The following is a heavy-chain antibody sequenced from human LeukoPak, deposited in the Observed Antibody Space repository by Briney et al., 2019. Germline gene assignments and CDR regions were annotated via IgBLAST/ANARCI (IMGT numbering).Heavy chain of an antibody. CDR1: GFSFSSYS. D-gene: IGHD1-1*01. Sequence: GGSLRLSCAASGFSFSSYSMTWLRQAPGKGLDWVSSISSSSSYIYYADSVKGRFTISRDNAKNSLYLQMNSLRAEDTAVYYCERDVERLAQMSYYFDYWGQGTLVTVSS. J-gene: IGHJ4*02. CDR2: ISSSSSYI. CDR3: ERDVERLAQMSYYFDY. V-gene: IGHV3-21*01.